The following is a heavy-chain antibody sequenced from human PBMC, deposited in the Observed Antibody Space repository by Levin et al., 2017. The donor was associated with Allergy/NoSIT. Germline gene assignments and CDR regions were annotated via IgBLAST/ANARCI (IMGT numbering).Heavy chain of an antibody. CDR2: IYYSGST. CDR3: ARLPVDGMDV. J-gene: IGHJ6*03. Sequence: SETLSLTCTVSGGSISSSSYYWGWIRQPPGKGLEWIGSIYYSGSTYYNPSLKSRVTISVDTSKNQFSLKLSSVTAADTAVYYCARLPVDGMDVWGKGTTVTVSS. CDR1: GGSISSSSYY. D-gene: IGHD4-23*01. V-gene: IGHV4-39*01.